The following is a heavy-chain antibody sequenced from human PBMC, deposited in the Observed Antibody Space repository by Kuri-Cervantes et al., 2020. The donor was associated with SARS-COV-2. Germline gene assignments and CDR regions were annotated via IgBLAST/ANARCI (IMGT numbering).Heavy chain of an antibody. D-gene: IGHD2-15*01. CDR2: ISSSSSYI. CDR3: AKGYCSGGSCSPDY. CDR1: GFTFSSYS. V-gene: IGHV3-21*01. Sequence: GGSLRLSCAASGFTFSSYSMNWVRQAPGKGLEWVSSISSSSSYIYYADSVKGRFTISRDNSKNTLYLQMNSLRAEDTAVYYCAKGYCSGGSCSPDYWGQGTLVTVSS. J-gene: IGHJ4*02.